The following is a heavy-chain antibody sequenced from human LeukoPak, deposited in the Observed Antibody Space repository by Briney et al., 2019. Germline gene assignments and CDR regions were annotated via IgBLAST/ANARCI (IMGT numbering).Heavy chain of an antibody. Sequence: SETLSLTCAVSDYSISSGYYWGWIRQPPGKGLEWIGSIYHSGSTYYNPSLKSRVTISVDTSKNQFSLKLSSVTAADTAVYFCARAYSSTWYGGDTFDIWGQGTMVTVSS. V-gene: IGHV4-38-2*01. CDR2: IYHSGST. D-gene: IGHD6-13*01. J-gene: IGHJ3*02. CDR1: DYSISSGYY. CDR3: ARAYSSTWYGGDTFDI.